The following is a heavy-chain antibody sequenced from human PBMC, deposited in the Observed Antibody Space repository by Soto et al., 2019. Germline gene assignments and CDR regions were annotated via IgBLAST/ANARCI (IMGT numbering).Heavy chain of an antibody. V-gene: IGHV1-18*01. D-gene: IGHD3-3*01. CDR2: ISAYNGNT. CDR1: GYTFTSYG. CDR3: ARGNKYYDFWSGYWSSYYYYYMDV. Sequence: WASVKVSCKASGYTFTSYGISWVRQAPGQGLEWMGWISAYNGNTNYAQKLQGRVTMTTDTSTSTAYMELRSLRSDDTAVYYCARGNKYYDFWSGYWSSYYYYYMDVWGKGTTVTVS. J-gene: IGHJ6*03.